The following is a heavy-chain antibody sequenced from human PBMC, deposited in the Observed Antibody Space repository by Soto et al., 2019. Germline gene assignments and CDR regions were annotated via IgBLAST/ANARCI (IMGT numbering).Heavy chain of an antibody. CDR3: AREWWGAGTTPYFDY. Sequence: QVQLVESGGGVVQPGRSLRLSCAASGFTFSSYAMHWVRQAPGKGLEWVAVISYDGSNKYYGDSVKGRFTISRDNSKNTLYLQMNSLRAEDTAVYYCAREWWGAGTTPYFDYWGQGTLVTVSS. CDR1: GFTFSSYA. J-gene: IGHJ4*02. CDR2: ISYDGSNK. D-gene: IGHD1-7*01. V-gene: IGHV3-30-3*01.